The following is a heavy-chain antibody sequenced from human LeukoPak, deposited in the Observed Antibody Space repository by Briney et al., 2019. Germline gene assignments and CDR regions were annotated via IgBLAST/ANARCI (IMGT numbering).Heavy chain of an antibody. V-gene: IGHV1-3*01. Sequence: ASVKVSCKASGYTFTSYAMHWVRQAPGQRLEWMGWINAGNGNTKYSQKFQGRVTITRDTSASTAYMELGSLRSEDTAVYYCARGYYDILTGYSTVGPDYWGQGTLVTVSS. CDR3: ARGYYDILTGYSTVGPDY. D-gene: IGHD3-9*01. CDR2: INAGNGNT. CDR1: GYTFTSYA. J-gene: IGHJ4*02.